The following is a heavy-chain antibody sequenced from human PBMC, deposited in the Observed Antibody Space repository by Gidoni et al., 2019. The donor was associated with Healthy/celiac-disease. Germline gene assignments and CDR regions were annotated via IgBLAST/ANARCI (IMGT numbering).Heavy chain of an antibody. D-gene: IGHD2-2*01. J-gene: IGHJ6*02. V-gene: IGHV3-23*01. CDR2: ISGSGGST. CDR1: GFTFRSYA. Sequence: EVQLLESGGGLVQPGGSLRLSCAASGFTFRSYAMSWVRQAPGKGLEWVSAISGSGGSTYYADSVKGRFTISRDNSKNTLYLQMNSLRAEDTAVYYCAKDLGYCSSTSCYAVYYYYGMDVWGQGTTVTVSS. CDR3: AKDLGYCSSTSCYAVYYYYGMDV.